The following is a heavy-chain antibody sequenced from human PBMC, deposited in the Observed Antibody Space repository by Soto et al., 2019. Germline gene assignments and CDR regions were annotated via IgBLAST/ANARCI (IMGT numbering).Heavy chain of an antibody. CDR2: INPNSGGT. D-gene: IGHD6-6*01. CDR1: GYTXTGYY. V-gene: IGHV1-2*02. Sequence: SXKVSFMASGYTXTGYYMHWVRQAPGQGLEWMGWINPNSGGTNYAQKFQGRVTITSDTSISTAYIELSRLRSDDTAVYYCARVIAARQNGMDVWGQGTTVTVSS. J-gene: IGHJ6*02. CDR3: ARVIAARQNGMDV.